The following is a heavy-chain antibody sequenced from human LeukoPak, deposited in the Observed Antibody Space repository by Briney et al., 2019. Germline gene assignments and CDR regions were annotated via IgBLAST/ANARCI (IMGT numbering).Heavy chain of an antibody. Sequence: GGSLRLSCAASGFAFSNYAMAWVRQALGKGLEWVSAISGSGDKTFYADSVKGRFTISRDNAKNTLYLQMNSLRAEDTAVYYCAQVPNSGTYYYFAYWGQGTLVTVSS. D-gene: IGHD1-26*01. CDR1: GFAFSNYA. CDR2: ISGSGDKT. CDR3: AQVPNSGTYYYFAY. J-gene: IGHJ4*02. V-gene: IGHV3-23*01.